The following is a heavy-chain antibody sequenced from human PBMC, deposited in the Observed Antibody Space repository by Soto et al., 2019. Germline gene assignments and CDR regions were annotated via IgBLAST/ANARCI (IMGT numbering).Heavy chain of an antibody. Sequence: EVKMLESGGGLVQPGGSLRLSCEAFGVRFSGYAMSWVRQAPGKGLEWVASISGDADTIYYGDSVKGRFTLSRDNSNNTLFLKMSRLRAGDTAIYYCATVIFFHMTFVTWGQGTPVTVSS. V-gene: IGHV3-23*01. J-gene: IGHJ5*01. CDR1: GVRFSGYA. D-gene: IGHD3-3*02. CDR3: ATVIFFHMTFVT. CDR2: ISGDADTI.